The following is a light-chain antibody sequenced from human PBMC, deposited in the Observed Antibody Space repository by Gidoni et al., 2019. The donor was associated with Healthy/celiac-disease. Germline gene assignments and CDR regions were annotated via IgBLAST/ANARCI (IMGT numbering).Light chain of an antibody. CDR3: QSADSSGTSV. J-gene: IGLJ1*01. Sequence: SYELTQPPSVPVPPGQTARITCSGDALPKQYAYWYKQKPGQAPVLVIYKDSERPSGIPERFSGSSSGTTVTLTISGVQAEDEADYCCQSADSSGTSVFGTGTKVTVL. CDR1: ALPKQY. V-gene: IGLV3-25*03. CDR2: KDS.